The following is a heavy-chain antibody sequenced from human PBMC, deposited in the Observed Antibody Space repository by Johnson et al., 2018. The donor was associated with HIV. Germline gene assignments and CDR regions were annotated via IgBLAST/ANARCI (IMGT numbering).Heavy chain of an antibody. V-gene: IGHV3-74*01. Sequence: VQLVESGGGLVQPGGSLRLSCAASGFTVSSNYMSWVRQAPGKGLVWVSRINSDGSRTNYADSVKGRLTISRDNAKNTLYLQMNSLRAEDTALYYCAKDTVGATGGDAFDIWGQGTMVTVSS. CDR3: AKDTVGATGGDAFDI. CDR2: INSDGSRT. D-gene: IGHD1-26*01. J-gene: IGHJ3*02. CDR1: GFTVSSNY.